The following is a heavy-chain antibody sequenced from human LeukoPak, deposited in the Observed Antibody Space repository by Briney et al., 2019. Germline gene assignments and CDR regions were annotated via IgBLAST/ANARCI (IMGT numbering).Heavy chain of an antibody. J-gene: IGHJ4*02. Sequence: GASVKVSCTASGYTFSSYGIIWVRQAPGQGLQWMGWVSPFNGNTDYAPKLQGRVTMTTDTSTTTAYMELRSLTSDDTAVYYCARRGGSYSHSDFWGQGTLVTVSS. V-gene: IGHV1-18*01. CDR2: VSPFNGNT. D-gene: IGHD1-26*01. CDR1: GYTFSSYG. CDR3: ARRGGSYSHSDF.